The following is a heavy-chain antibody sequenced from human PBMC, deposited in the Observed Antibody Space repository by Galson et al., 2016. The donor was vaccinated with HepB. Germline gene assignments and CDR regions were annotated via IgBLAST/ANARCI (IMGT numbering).Heavy chain of an antibody. CDR3: ARLAGTSGWYERLHIDY. CDR1: GFTSGTYG. V-gene: IGHV3-33*01. CDR2: IWSHGSNQ. J-gene: IGHJ4*02. Sequence: SLRLPCAASGFTSGTYGMHWVRQAPGKGLEWVGLIWSHGSNQDYGQSVQGRFTISRENSKNIMYLQMNSLIVDDTAGYYCARLAGTSGWYERLHIDYWGQGVLVTVSS. D-gene: IGHD6-19*01.